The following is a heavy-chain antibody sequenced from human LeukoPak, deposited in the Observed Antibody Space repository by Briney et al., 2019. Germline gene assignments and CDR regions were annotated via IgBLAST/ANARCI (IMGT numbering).Heavy chain of an antibody. CDR1: GGSISSYY. D-gene: IGHD6-6*01. J-gene: IGHJ4*02. V-gene: IGHV4-59*01. CDR2: IYDSGST. CDR3: ARLSIAAPPDY. Sequence: PSETLSLTCTVSGGSISSYYWSWIRLPPGKGLEWIGYIYDSGSTNYNPSLKSRVTISVDMSKNQLSLKLSSVTAADTAVYYCARLSIAAPPDYWGQGTLVTVSS.